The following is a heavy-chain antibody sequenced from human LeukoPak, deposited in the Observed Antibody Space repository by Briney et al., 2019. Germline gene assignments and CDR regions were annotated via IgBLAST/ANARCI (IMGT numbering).Heavy chain of an antibody. CDR2: IHYNGIT. CDR1: GGSISSSSYY. V-gene: IGHV4-61*05. J-gene: IGHJ4*02. Sequence: SETLSLTCTVSGGSISSSSYYWGWIRQPPGKGLEWIGYIHYNGITNYSPSLKSRVTMPLDTPKNQVSLKLNSVSAADTAVYYCARHISSGGTYAHFDYWGQGTLVTVSS. CDR3: ARHISSGGTYAHFDY. D-gene: IGHD1-26*01.